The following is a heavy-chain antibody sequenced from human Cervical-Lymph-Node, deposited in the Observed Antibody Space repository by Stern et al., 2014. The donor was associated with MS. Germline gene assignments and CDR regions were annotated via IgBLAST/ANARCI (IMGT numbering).Heavy chain of an antibody. Sequence: QVTLRESGPTLVKPTQTLTLTCTFSGFSLSTSGVGVGWIRQPPGKALEWLALIYWADDKRYSPSLKSRLTITKDTSKNQVVLTMTNMDPVDTATYYCAHSLLGPSRRWFDPWGQGTLVTVSS. CDR3: AHSLLGPSRRWFDP. J-gene: IGHJ5*02. CDR2: IYWADDK. D-gene: IGHD7-27*01. V-gene: IGHV2-5*02. CDR1: GFSLSTSGVG.